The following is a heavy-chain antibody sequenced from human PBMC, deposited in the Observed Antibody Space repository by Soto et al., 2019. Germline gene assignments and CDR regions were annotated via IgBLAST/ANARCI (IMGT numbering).Heavy chain of an antibody. V-gene: IGHV1-24*01. Sequence: ASGKVCCKVSGHTLTELSMHWGRQAPGKGLEWMGGFDPEDGETIYAQKFQGRVTMTEDTCTDTAYMELSRRRSEDTAGDYCATTQPPYSSGCSVGFDYWG. CDR2: FDPEDGET. CDR3: ATTQPPYSSGCSVGFDY. J-gene: IGHJ4*01. CDR1: GHTLTELS. D-gene: IGHD6-19*01.